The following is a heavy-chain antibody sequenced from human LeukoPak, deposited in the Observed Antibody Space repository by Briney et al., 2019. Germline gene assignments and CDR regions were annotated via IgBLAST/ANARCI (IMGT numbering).Heavy chain of an antibody. Sequence: GGSLRLSCAASGFTFSDYYMSWIRQAPGKGLEWVSYVSSSGSTIYYADSVKGRFTISRDNAKNSLSLQMNSLRAEDTAVYYCARGTYSGTYYAWYYFDYWGQGTLVTVSS. CDR3: ARGTYSGTYYAWYYFDY. CDR1: GFTFSDYY. CDR2: VSSSGSTI. D-gene: IGHD1-26*01. V-gene: IGHV3-11*01. J-gene: IGHJ4*02.